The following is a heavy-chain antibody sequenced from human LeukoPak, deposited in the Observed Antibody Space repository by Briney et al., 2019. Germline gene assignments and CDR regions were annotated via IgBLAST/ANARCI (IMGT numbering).Heavy chain of an antibody. D-gene: IGHD1-1*01. Sequence: GGSLRLSCDASGFSINTYTMYWVRQAPGQGLEWVSGIRNSDGMTYYADSVRGRFAISTDNSKNTLYLQMNSLRAEDTALYYCAKGLERESRLDSWGQGTLVTVSS. CDR1: GFSINTYT. J-gene: IGHJ4*02. CDR2: IRNSDGMT. V-gene: IGHV3-23*01. CDR3: AKGLERESRLDS.